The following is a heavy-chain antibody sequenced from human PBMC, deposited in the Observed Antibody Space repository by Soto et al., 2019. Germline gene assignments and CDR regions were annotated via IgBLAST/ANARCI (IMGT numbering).Heavy chain of an antibody. J-gene: IGHJ6*02. CDR3: AYLWVSQWLAHYYYYGMDV. D-gene: IGHD6-19*01. CDR2: IIPILGIA. V-gene: IGHV1-69*02. Sequence: QVQLVQSGAEVKKPGSSVKVSCKASGGTFSSYTISWVRQAPGQGLEWMGRIIPILGIANYAQKFQGRVTITADKSTSTAYMELSSLRSEDTAVYYCAYLWVSQWLAHYYYYGMDVWGQGTTVTVSS. CDR1: GGTFSSYT.